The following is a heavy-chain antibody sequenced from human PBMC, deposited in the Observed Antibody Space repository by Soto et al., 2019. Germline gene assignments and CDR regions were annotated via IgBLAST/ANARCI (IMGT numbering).Heavy chain of an antibody. J-gene: IGHJ6*02. Sequence: GGSLRLSCAASGFTFSSYAMHWVRQAPGKGLEWVAVISYDGNNKYYADSVKGRFTISRDNSKNTLYLQMNSLRAEDTAVYYCARSTTYSSSWYNYGMDVWGQGTTVTVSS. V-gene: IGHV3-30-3*01. CDR3: ARSTTYSSSWYNYGMDV. D-gene: IGHD6-13*01. CDR2: ISYDGNNK. CDR1: GFTFSSYA.